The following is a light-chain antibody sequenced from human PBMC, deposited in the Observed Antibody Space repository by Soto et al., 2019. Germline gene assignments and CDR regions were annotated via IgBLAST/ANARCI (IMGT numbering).Light chain of an antibody. J-gene: IGLJ3*02. Sequence: QSVLTQPPSVSGAPGQRVTISCTGSSSNIGAGYDVHWYQQLPGKAPKLLISCDTNRPSGVPDRFSGSKSGTSASLAITGLRADDEDDYYCQSFDSSLSGWLFGGGTKLTVL. CDR1: SSNIGAGYD. CDR2: CDT. V-gene: IGLV1-40*01. CDR3: QSFDSSLSGWL.